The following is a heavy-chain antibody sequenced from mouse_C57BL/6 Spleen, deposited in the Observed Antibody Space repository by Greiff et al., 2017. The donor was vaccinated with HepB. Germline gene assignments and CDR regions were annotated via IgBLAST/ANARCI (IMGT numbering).Heavy chain of an antibody. Sequence: VQRVESGPGLVQPSQSLSITCTVSGFSLTSYGVHWVRQSPGKGLEWLGVIWSGGSTDYNAAFISRLSISKDNSKSQVFFKMNSLQADDTAIYYCARRGYGSSGDYAMDYWGQGTSVTVSS. CDR3: ARRGYGSSGDYAMDY. CDR1: GFSLTSYG. J-gene: IGHJ4*01. D-gene: IGHD1-1*01. V-gene: IGHV2-2*01. CDR2: IWSGGST.